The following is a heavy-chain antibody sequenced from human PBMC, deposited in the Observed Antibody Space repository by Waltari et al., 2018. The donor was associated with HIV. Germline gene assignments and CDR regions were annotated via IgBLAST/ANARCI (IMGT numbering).Heavy chain of an antibody. V-gene: IGHV4-39*01. CDR3: VALRTVTGTIDK. D-gene: IGHD6-19*01. CDR2: IYSNGVS. Sequence: QLQLQESGPALVKPSETVSLTCTVSTGYIPQSYYWGWVRQFPGTGLEWIGSIYSNGVSHYAPSLKSRVALSVDMSKNQFSLTLTAVTAADTSRYFCVALRTVTGTIDKWGQGTLVTVS. CDR1: TGYIPQSYY. J-gene: IGHJ4*02.